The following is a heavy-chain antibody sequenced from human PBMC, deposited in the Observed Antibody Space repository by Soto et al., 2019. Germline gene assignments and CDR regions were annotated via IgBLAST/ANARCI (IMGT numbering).Heavy chain of an antibody. J-gene: IGHJ4*02. Sequence: GASVKVSCKASGYTFTSYDINWVRQATGQGLEWMGWMNPNSGNTGYAQKFQGRVTMTRNTSISTAYMELSSLISEDTAVYYCARPKDYDDCLDLWGQGTLVTVSS. CDR3: ARPKDYDDCLDL. D-gene: IGHD3-22*01. V-gene: IGHV1-8*01. CDR1: GYTFTSYD. CDR2: MNPNSGNT.